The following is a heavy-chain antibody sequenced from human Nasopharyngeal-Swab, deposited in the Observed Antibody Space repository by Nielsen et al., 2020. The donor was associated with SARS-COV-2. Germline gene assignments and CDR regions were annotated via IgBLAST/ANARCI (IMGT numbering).Heavy chain of an antibody. CDR2: IDPSDSYT. J-gene: IGHJ5*02. V-gene: IGHV5-10-1*01. D-gene: IGHD3-9*01. CDR1: GYSFTSYW. Sequence: GESLKISCKGSGYSFTSYWISWVRQMPGKGLEWMGRIDPSDSYTNYSPSFQGHVTISADKSISTAYLQWSSLKASDTAMYYCARLGYYDILTGPKGWFDPWGQGTLVTVSS. CDR3: ARLGYYDILTGPKGWFDP.